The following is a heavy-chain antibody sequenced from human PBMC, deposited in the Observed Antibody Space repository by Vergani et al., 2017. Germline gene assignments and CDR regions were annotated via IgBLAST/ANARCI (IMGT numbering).Heavy chain of an antibody. V-gene: IGHV3-9*01. CDR2: ISWNSGSI. D-gene: IGHD3-3*01. Sequence: EVQLVESGGGLVQPGRSLRLSCAASGFTFDDYAMHWVRQAPGKGLEWVSGISWNSGSIGYADSVKGRFTISRDNAKNALYLQMNSLRAEDTAVYYCAKDMRAFGVVIPSIDCWGQGNLVTVSS. CDR1: GFTFDDYA. CDR3: AKDMRAFGVVIPSIDC. J-gene: IGHJ4*02.